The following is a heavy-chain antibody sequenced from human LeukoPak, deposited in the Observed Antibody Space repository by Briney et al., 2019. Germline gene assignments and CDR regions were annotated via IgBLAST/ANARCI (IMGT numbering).Heavy chain of an antibody. CDR1: GGSISSSNW. CDR3: ARDRVVRGVPLDY. CDR2: IYHSGST. J-gene: IGHJ4*02. Sequence: PSETLSLTCAVSGGSISSSNWWSWVRQPPGRGLEWIGEIYHSGSTNYNPSLKSRVTISVDTSKNQFSLKLSSVTAADTAVYYCARDRVVRGVPLDYWGQGTLVTVSS. V-gene: IGHV4-4*02. D-gene: IGHD3-10*01.